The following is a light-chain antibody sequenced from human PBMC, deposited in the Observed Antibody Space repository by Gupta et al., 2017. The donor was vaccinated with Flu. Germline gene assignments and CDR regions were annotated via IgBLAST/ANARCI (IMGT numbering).Light chain of an antibody. CDR2: GAS. V-gene: IGKV3-15*01. Sequence: GERATLSCRASESVSNNLAWFQQKHDQAPRLLIFGASFRGTGVPDRFSGSGSGTEFTLTISGLQSEDFAVYYCQQYHNWPRTFGQGTRVDIQ. J-gene: IGKJ1*01. CDR3: QQYHNWPRT. CDR1: ESVSNN.